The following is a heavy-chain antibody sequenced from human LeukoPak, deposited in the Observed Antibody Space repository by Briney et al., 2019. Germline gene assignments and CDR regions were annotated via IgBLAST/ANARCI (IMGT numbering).Heavy chain of an antibody. CDR2: INHSGST. V-gene: IGHV4-34*01. J-gene: IGHJ4*02. CDR3: ARGRSGWSPFDY. CDR1: GGSFSGYY. Sequence: SETLSLTCAVYGGSFSGYYWTWIRQPPGKGLEWIGEINHSGSTNYNPSLKSRVTISVDTSKNQFSLKLSSVTAADTAVYYCARGRSGWSPFDYWGQGTLVTVSS. D-gene: IGHD6-19*01.